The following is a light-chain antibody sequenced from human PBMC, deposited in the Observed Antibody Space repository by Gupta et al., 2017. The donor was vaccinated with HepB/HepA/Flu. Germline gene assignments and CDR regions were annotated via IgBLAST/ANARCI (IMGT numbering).Light chain of an antibody. CDR2: EVT. V-gene: IGLV2-8*01. CDR1: SSDVVGYNY. CDR3: SSYAGNNNNWL. J-gene: IGLJ3*02. Sequence: QSALTQPPSAPGSPGQPAPIPCTGTSSDVVGYNYVSWYQQHPGKAPKLMIYEVTQRPSGVPDRFSGSKSAYTTSLTVSGLQARTEADYHCSSYAGNNNNWLFGGGTKLTVL.